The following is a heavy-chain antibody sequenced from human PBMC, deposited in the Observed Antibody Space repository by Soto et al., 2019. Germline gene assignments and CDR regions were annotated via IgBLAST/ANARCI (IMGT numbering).Heavy chain of an antibody. CDR2: IYYSGRT. V-gene: IGHV4-39*01. CDR3: ARQRTTVVTQAYFDH. Sequence: XETLTLTCIVSGESISSSSTYWGWIRQPPGKGLEWIGSIYYSGRTYYNPSFKSRVTISIDTSKNQFSLKLSSVTATDTAVYYCARQRTTVVTQAYFDHWGQGALVTVPQ. J-gene: IGHJ4*02. D-gene: IGHD2-21*02. CDR1: GESISSSSTY.